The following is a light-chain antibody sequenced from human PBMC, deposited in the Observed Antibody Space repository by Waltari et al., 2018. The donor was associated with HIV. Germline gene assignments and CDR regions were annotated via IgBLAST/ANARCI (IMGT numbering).Light chain of an antibody. Sequence: QSVMTQPPSASGTPGQRVTIPCSGSSPNIGRNFVYWYQQLPGTAPKLLIYRNNQRPSGVPDRFSGSKSGTSASLAIGGLRSEDEADYYCAAWDDSLSAWVFGGGTKLTVL. CDR2: RNN. CDR1: SPNIGRNF. J-gene: IGLJ3*02. V-gene: IGLV1-47*01. CDR3: AAWDDSLSAWV.